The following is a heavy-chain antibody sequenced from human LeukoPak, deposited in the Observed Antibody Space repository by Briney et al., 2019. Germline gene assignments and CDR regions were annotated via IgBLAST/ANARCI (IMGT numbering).Heavy chain of an antibody. CDR2: INPNSGGT. CDR3: ARDKTRFTYYDSSGYYYGY. D-gene: IGHD3-22*01. V-gene: IGHV1-2*02. CDR1: GYTFTGYY. Sequence: ASVKVSCKASGYTFTGYYMRWVRQAPGQGLEWMGWINPNSGGTNYAQKFQGRVTMTRDTSISTAYMELSRLRSDDTAVYYCARDKTRFTYYDSSGYYYGYWGQGTLVTVSS. J-gene: IGHJ4*02.